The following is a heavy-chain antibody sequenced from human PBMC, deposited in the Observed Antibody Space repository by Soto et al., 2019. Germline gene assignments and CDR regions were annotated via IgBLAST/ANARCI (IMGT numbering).Heavy chain of an antibody. CDR3: AKDFTEPGCYHGCY. Sequence: PAGSLRHYCAAAGFTFTNYAISRLRQAPLKGFSWVSAISGGSAGIYYADSLKCRFTISRDNSNNTHYLYMNGLRAEDTAIYYCAKDFTEPGCYHGCYWGHRNRVTV. J-gene: IGHJ4*01. CDR1: GFTFTNYA. V-gene: IGHV3-23*01. D-gene: IGHD6-19*01. CDR2: ISGGSAGI.